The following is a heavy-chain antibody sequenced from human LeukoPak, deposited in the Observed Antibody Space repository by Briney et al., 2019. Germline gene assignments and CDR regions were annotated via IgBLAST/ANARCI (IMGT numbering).Heavy chain of an antibody. J-gene: IGHJ4*02. Sequence: SETLSLTCTVSGYSISSGYYWGWIRQPPGKGLEWIGSIYYSGSTYYNPSLKSRVTISVDTSKNQFSLKLSSVTAADTAVYYCAREGIGRDFDYWGQGTLVTVSS. V-gene: IGHV4-38-2*02. D-gene: IGHD1-26*01. CDR3: AREGIGRDFDY. CDR2: IYYSGST. CDR1: GYSISSGYY.